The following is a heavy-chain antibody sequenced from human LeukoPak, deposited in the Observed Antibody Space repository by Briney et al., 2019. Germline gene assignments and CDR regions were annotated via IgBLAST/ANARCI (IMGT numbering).Heavy chain of an antibody. Sequence: SETLSLTCTVSGGSISSSSYYWGWIRQPPGKGLEWIGSIYYSGSTNYNPSLKSRVTISVDTSKNQFSLKLSSVTAADTAVYYCARDSYSYGSFLGYWGQGTLVTVSS. D-gene: IGHD5-18*01. CDR3: ARDSYSYGSFLGY. CDR1: GGSISSSSYY. CDR2: IYYSGST. J-gene: IGHJ4*02. V-gene: IGHV4-39*07.